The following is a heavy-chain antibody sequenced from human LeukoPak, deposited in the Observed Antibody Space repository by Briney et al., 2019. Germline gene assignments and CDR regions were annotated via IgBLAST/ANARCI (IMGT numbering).Heavy chain of an antibody. J-gene: IGHJ5*02. CDR2: ISGSGGST. CDR1: GFTFSSYA. V-gene: IGHV3-23*01. CDR3: AKGVLRYCDWLTPDRFDP. D-gene: IGHD3-9*01. Sequence: AGGSLRLSCAASGFTFSSYAMSWVRQAPGKGLEWVSVISGSGGSTYYADSVKGRFTISRDNSKNTLYLQMNSLRAEDTAVYYCAKGVLRYCDWLTPDRFDPWGQGTLVTVSS.